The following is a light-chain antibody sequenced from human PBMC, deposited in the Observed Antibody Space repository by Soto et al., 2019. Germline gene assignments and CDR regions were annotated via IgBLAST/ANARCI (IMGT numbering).Light chain of an antibody. CDR2: GAS. CDR3: QQYNNWPPCT. J-gene: IGKJ1*01. V-gene: IGKV3-15*01. CDR1: QSVSSN. Sequence: EIVMTQSPATLSVSPGERATLSCRASQSVSSNLAWYQQKPGQAPRLLIYGASTTATGIPTRFSGSGSGTEFTLTISSLQSEDFAVYYCQQYNNWPPCTFGQGTKVEIK.